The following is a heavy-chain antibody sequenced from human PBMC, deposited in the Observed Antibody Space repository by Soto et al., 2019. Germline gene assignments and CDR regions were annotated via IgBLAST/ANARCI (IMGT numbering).Heavy chain of an antibody. D-gene: IGHD3-16*01. CDR1: GIEFSNYA. CDR3: AKDGNWLDVYYDV. CDR2: VSASGRSR. Sequence: EVQLLESGGGLVQPGGSLRLSCVGSGIEFSNYAMSWVRQAPGKGLEWVPIVSASGRSRYHADSVKGRFTISRDNSKNTLYLHMTNLRAEDTAVYYCAKDGNWLDVYYDVWGQGTPVTVSS. V-gene: IGHV3-23*01. J-gene: IGHJ4*02.